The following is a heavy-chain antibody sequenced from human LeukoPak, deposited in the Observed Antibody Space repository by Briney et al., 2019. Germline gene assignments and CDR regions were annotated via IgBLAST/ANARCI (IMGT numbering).Heavy chain of an antibody. J-gene: IGHJ4*02. CDR3: AKDLWYYGSGSYHIPDY. CDR1: GFTFSSYE. V-gene: IGHV3-30*02. CDR2: IRYDGSNK. Sequence: GGSLRLSCAASGFTFSSYEMNWVRQAPGKGLEWVAFIRYDGSNKYYADSVKGRFTISRDNSKNTLYLQMNSLRAEDTAVYYCAKDLWYYGSGSYHIPDYWGQGTLVTVSS. D-gene: IGHD3-10*01.